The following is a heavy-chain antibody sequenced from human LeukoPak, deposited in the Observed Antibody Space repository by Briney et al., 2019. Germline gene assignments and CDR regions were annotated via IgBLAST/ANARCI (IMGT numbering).Heavy chain of an antibody. D-gene: IGHD5-18*01. V-gene: IGHV4-39*01. J-gene: IGHJ4*02. CDR2: IYYSGSA. CDR3: ARRNPGGYSYGYFDY. Sequence: SETLSLTCTVSGGSISRSSYYWGWIRQSPGKGLEWIGTIYYSGSAHYNPSLKSRVTISVDTSKNQFSLKLSSVTAADTAVYYCARRNPGGYSYGYFDYWGQGTLVTVSS. CDR1: GGSISRSSYY.